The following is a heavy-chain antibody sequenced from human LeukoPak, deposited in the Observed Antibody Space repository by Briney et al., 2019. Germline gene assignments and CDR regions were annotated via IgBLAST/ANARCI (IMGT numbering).Heavy chain of an antibody. CDR3: TRNIAPGGKGYYFDY. D-gene: IGHD6-13*01. V-gene: IGHV1-8*01. CDR2: MNPTSGST. CDR1: GYTFTTYD. Sequence: ASVKVSCKASGYTFTTYDFNWLRQATGHGIEWMGWMNPTSGSTGYAQNFQGRVTMTRDTSTSTAYLELSSLGSEDTAVYYCTRNIAPGGKGYYFDYWGQGTLVTVSS. J-gene: IGHJ4*02.